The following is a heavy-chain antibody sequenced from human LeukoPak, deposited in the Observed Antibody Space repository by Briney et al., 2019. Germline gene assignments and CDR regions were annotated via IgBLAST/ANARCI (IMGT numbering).Heavy chain of an antibody. V-gene: IGHV4-59*12. CDR3: ATMYSSSWRFDY. D-gene: IGHD6-13*01. J-gene: IGHJ4*02. Sequence: SETLSLTCTVSGGSISSYYWSWIRQPPGKGLEWIGYIYYSGSTNYNPSLKSRVTISVDTSKNQFSLKLSSVTAADTAVYYCATMYSSSWRFDYWGQGTLVTVSS. CDR2: IYYSGST. CDR1: GGSISSYY.